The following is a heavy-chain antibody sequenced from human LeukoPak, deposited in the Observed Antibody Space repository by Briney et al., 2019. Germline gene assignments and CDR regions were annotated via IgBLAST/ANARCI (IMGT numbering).Heavy chain of an antibody. CDR3: ARVGRSLGREFDY. D-gene: IGHD6-6*01. V-gene: IGHV3-7*01. J-gene: IGHJ4*02. CDR1: GFTFSSYW. CDR2: IKQDGNEK. Sequence: GGSLRLSCAASGFTFSSYWMSWVRQAPGKGLEWVAIIKQDGNEKYYVDSVKGRFTISRDNAKNSLYLQMNSLRAEDTAVYYCARVGRSLGREFDYWGQGTLVTVSS.